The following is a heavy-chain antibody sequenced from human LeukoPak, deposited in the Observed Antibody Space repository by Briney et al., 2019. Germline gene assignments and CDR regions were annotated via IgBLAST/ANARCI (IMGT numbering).Heavy chain of an antibody. D-gene: IGHD3-22*01. CDR1: GYTFTGFY. V-gene: IGHV1-2*02. CDR3: ARLLEHYYFDASGYYDDDY. CDR2: IDPNIGTT. J-gene: IGHJ4*02. Sequence: ASVKVSCKASGYTFTGFYMHWVRQAPGQGLEWMGWIDPNIGTTKYSQKFQGRVTMTRDTSISEVYMELSRLRSGDTAVYYCARLLEHYYFDASGYYDDDYWGQGTPIIVSS.